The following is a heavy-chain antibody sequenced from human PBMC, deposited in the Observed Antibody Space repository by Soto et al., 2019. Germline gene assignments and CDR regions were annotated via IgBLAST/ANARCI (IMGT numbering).Heavy chain of an antibody. CDR2: IYPGDSDT. Sequence: GESLKISCKVSGYRFTSYWIGCVRQMPGKGLEWMGIIYPGDSDTRYSPSFQGQVTISADKSISTAYLQWSSLKASDTAMYYCARHVLSIADIDYWGQGTLVTVSS. V-gene: IGHV5-51*01. CDR3: ARHVLSIADIDY. CDR1: GYRFTSYW. D-gene: IGHD6-6*01. J-gene: IGHJ4*02.